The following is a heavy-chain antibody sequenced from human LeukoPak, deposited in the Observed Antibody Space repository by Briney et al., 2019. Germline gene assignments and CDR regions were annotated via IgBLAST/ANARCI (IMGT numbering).Heavy chain of an antibody. Sequence: TGGSLRLPCAASGFTFSSYGMHWVRQAPGKGLEWVAFIRYDGSNKYYADSVKGRFTISRDNSKNTLYLQMNSLRAEDTAVYYCARNPFSRGWFDPWGQGTLVTVSS. CDR2: IRYDGSNK. CDR1: GFTFSSYG. V-gene: IGHV3-30*02. J-gene: IGHJ5*02. CDR3: ARNPFSRGWFDP.